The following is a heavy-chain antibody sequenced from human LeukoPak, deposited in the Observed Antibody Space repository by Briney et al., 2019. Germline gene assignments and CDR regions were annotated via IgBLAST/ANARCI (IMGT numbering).Heavy chain of an antibody. CDR2: IVIGRGNT. CDR1: GFTFSNSA. Sequence: SVKVSCKASGFTFSNSAVQWVRQARGQRLEWIGWIVIGRGNTNYAQRFQERVTITRDVSASTAYMELSSLRSEDTAVYYCAAETMTVYAFDIWGQGTMVTVSS. J-gene: IGHJ3*02. CDR3: AAETMTVYAFDI. D-gene: IGHD4-17*01. V-gene: IGHV1-58*01.